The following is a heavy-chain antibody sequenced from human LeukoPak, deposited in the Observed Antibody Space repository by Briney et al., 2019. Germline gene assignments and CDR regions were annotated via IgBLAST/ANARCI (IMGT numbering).Heavy chain of an antibody. CDR1: GGAFTSYA. J-gene: IGHJ4*02. V-gene: IGHV1-69*01. CDR3: ARSLVPAAIRGPFDY. D-gene: IGHD2-2*01. CDR2: IIPIFGTA. Sequence: GPSVKLSCNASGGAFTSYAISWGRQAPRPGLEWMGGIIPIFGTANYAQKFQGRVTITADESTSTAYMELSSLRSEDTAVYYCARSLVPAAIRGPFDYWGQGTLVTVSS.